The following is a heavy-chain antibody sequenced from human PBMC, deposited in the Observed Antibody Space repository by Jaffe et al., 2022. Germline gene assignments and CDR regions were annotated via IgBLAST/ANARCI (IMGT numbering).Heavy chain of an antibody. CDR1: GDSVSSNSAA. V-gene: IGHV6-1*01. D-gene: IGHD3-3*01. Sequence: QVQLQQSGPGLVKPSQTLSLTCAISGDSVSSNSAAWNWIRQSPSRGLEWLGRTYYRSKWYNDYAVSVKSRITINPDTSKNQFSLQLNSVTPEDTAVYYCAREIFYVGGVVIIDIGGTIDYWGQGTLVTVSS. J-gene: IGHJ4*02. CDR2: TYYRSKWYN. CDR3: AREIFYVGGVVIIDIGGTIDY.